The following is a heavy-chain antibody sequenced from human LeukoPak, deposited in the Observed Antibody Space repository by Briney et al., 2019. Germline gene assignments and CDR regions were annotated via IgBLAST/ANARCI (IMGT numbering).Heavy chain of an antibody. V-gene: IGHV3-74*01. Sequence: GGSLKLSCAASGFTFSSYWMHWVRQAPGKGLVWVSRINSDGSSTSYADSVKGRFTISRDNAKNTLYLQMNSLRAEDTAVYYCARDGGIVATVYDYWGQGTLVTVSS. CDR2: INSDGSST. CDR1: GFTFSSYW. J-gene: IGHJ4*02. D-gene: IGHD5-12*01. CDR3: ARDGGIVATVYDY.